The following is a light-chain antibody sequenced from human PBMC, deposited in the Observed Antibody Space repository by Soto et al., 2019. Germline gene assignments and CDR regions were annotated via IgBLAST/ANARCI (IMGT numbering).Light chain of an antibody. CDR2: SNN. J-gene: IGLJ1*01. Sequence: QLVLTQPPSASGTPGQRVTISCSGSSSNIGSNTVNWYQQLPGTAPKLLIYSNNERPSGVTDRFSGSKSGTSASLAISGLQSEDEADFYCAAWDDSLNAYVIGTGTKLTVL. V-gene: IGLV1-44*01. CDR1: SSNIGSNT. CDR3: AAWDDSLNAYV.